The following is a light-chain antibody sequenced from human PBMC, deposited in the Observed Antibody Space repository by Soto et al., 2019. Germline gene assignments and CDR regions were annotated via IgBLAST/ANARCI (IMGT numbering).Light chain of an antibody. J-gene: IGLJ3*02. V-gene: IGLV2-14*01. CDR2: EVS. CDR1: SSDVGGYNY. Sequence: QSVLTQPASVSGSPGQSITISCTGTSSDVGGYNYVSWYQQYPGKAPKLMIYEVSDRPSGVSNRVSGSKSDNTASLTISGLLAEDEADYYCSPYTGSNTWVFGGGTKVTVL. CDR3: SPYTGSNTWV.